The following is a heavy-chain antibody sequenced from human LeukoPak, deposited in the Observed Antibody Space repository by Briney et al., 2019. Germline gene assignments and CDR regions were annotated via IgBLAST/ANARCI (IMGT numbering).Heavy chain of an antibody. CDR1: GASISPHY. CDR2: VYYNGLT. Sequence: SETLSLTCTVSGASISPHYWTWIRQAPGRGLEWIGYVYYNGLTNYHASLRSRLILSVDTARNQVSLKLTSVTAADTAVYYCTRERSTVTFDYWGQGTLVTGSS. J-gene: IGHJ4*02. CDR3: TRERSTVTFDY. D-gene: IGHD4-17*01. V-gene: IGHV4-59*11.